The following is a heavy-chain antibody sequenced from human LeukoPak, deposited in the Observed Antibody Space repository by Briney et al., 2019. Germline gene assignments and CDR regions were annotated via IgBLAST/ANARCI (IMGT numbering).Heavy chain of an antibody. Sequence: SVKVSCKASGGTFSSYAISWVRQAPGQGLEWMGGIIPIFGTANYAQKFQARVTITTDESTSTAYMELSSLRSEDTAVYYCARAHQWELRLGYYYMDVWGKGTTVTVSS. J-gene: IGHJ6*03. CDR2: IIPIFGTA. CDR1: GGTFSSYA. V-gene: IGHV1-69*05. D-gene: IGHD1-26*01. CDR3: ARAHQWELRLGYYYMDV.